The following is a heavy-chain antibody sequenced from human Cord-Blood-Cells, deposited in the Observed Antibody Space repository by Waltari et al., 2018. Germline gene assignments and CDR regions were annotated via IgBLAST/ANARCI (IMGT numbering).Heavy chain of an antibody. Sequence: EVQLVESGGGLVQPGGSLRLPCAASGFTFSSYWLSWGRQASGKGLEWVANIKQDGSEKYYVDSVKGRFTISRDNAKNSLYLQMNSLRAEDTAVYYCARVMGLDAFDIWGQGTMVTVSS. CDR3: ARVMGLDAFDI. V-gene: IGHV3-7*01. CDR2: IKQDGSEK. J-gene: IGHJ3*02. CDR1: GFTFSSYW.